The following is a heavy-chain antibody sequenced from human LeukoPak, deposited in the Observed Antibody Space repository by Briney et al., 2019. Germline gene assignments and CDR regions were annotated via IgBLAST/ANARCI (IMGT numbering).Heavy chain of an antibody. CDR1: GFTFSSYA. V-gene: IGHV3-30*04. Sequence: GGSLRLSCAASGFTFSSYAIHWVRQAPGKGLEWVAVISYDGSNKYYADSVKGRFTISRDNAKNSLYLQMNSLRAEDTAVYYCARDPAFDPWGQGTLVTVSS. CDR3: ARDPAFDP. J-gene: IGHJ5*02. CDR2: ISYDGSNK.